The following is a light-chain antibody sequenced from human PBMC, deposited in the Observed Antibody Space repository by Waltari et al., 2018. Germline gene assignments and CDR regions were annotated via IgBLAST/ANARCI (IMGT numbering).Light chain of an antibody. J-gene: IGLJ1*01. CDR1: RSDVGSYNL. CDR3: CSYAGSSPYV. CDR2: EGS. Sequence: QSALTQPASVSGSPGQSITIPCTGTRSDVGSYNLVSWYQQHPGKAPKLMIYEGSKRPSGVSNRFSGSKSGNTASLTISGLQAEDEADYYCCSYAGSSPYVFGTGTKVTVL. V-gene: IGLV2-23*01.